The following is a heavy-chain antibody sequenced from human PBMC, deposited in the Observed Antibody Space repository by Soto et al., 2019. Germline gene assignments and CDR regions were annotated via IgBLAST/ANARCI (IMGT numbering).Heavy chain of an antibody. CDR1: GGSFSGYY. D-gene: IGHD1-1*01. CDR3: ARERTPPNYYYGMDV. V-gene: IGHV4-34*01. CDR2: INHSGST. J-gene: IGHJ6*02. Sequence: SSETLSLTCAVYGGSFSGYYWSWIRQPPGKGLEWIGEINHSGSTNYNPSLKSRVTISVDTSKNQFSLKLSSVTAADTAVYYCARERTPPNYYYGMDVWGQGTTVTVSS.